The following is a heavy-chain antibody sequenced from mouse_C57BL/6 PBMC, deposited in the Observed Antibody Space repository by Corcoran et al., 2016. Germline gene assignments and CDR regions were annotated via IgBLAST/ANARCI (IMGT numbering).Heavy chain of an antibody. J-gene: IGHJ4*01. D-gene: IGHD2-1*01. CDR3: AKRIYYDAMDY. CDR2: INPNNGGT. V-gene: IGHV1-26*01. CDR1: GYTFTDYY. Sequence: EVQLQQSGPKLVKPGASVRISCKASGYTFTDYYMNWVKQSHGKSLEWIGDINPNNGGTSYNQKFKGKATLTVDKSSSTAYMELRSLTSEDSAVYYCAKRIYYDAMDYWGQGTSVTVSS.